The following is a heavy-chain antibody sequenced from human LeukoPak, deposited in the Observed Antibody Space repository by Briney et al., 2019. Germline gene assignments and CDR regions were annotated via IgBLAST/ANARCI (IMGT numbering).Heavy chain of an antibody. CDR2: INHSGST. CDR3: ARGRKPYYYDSSGYCGPSFDY. V-gene: IGHV4-34*01. CDR1: GGSFSGYY. D-gene: IGHD3-22*01. Sequence: SETLSLTCAVYGGSFSGYYWSWIRQPPGKGLEWIGEINHSGSTNYNPSLKSRVTISVDTSKNQFSLKLSSVTAADTAVYYWARGRKPYYYDSSGYCGPSFDYWGQGTLVTVSS. J-gene: IGHJ4*02.